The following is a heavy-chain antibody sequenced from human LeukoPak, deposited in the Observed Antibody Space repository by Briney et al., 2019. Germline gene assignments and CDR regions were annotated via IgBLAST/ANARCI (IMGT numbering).Heavy chain of an antibody. CDR2: INPNSGGT. V-gene: IGHV1-2*02. J-gene: IGHJ4*02. CDR1: GYTFKRYG. D-gene: IGHD3-10*01. Sequence: GASVKVSCKASGYTFKRYGISWVRQAPGQGLEWMGWINPNSGGTKYAQKFQGRVTMTRDTSITTAYMELSRLRSDDTALYYCARDRREVYKYGSGTFKFGENFFDSWGQGTLVTVSS. CDR3: ARDRREVYKYGSGTFKFGENFFDS.